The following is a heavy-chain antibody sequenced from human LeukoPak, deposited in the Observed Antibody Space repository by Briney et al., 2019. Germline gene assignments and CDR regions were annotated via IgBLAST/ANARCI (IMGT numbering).Heavy chain of an antibody. D-gene: IGHD5-12*01. CDR1: GYTYTRNA. CDR2: INTNTGNP. V-gene: IGHV7-4-1*02. J-gene: IGHJ4*02. CDR3: ARDLVATIYDY. Sequence: ASVKVSCKASGYTYTRNALIWVRQAPGQGLEWMGWINTNTGNPTYAQGFTGRFVFSLDTSVSTAYLQISSLKAEDTAVYYCARDLVATIYDYWGQGTLVTVSS.